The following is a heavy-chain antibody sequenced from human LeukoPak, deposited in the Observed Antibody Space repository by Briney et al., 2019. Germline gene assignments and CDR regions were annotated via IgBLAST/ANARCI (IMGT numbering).Heavy chain of an antibody. CDR3: ARDYCSGGSCYSNWFDP. CDR2: ISAYNGNT. Sequence: ASVKVSCKASGYTFTSYGISWVRQAPGQGLESMGWISAYNGNTNYAQKLQGRVTMTTDTSTSTAYMELRSLRSDDTAVYYCARDYCSGGSCYSNWFDPWSQGTLVTVSS. CDR1: GYTFTSYG. J-gene: IGHJ5*02. D-gene: IGHD2-15*01. V-gene: IGHV1-18*01.